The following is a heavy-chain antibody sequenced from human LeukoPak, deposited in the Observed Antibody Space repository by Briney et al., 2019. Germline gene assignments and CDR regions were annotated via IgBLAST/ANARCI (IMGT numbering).Heavy chain of an antibody. Sequence: GGSLRLSCAGSGDGFTRHTMNWVRRAPAKGLEWISYIWSTGEYIYYADSVKGRFTISRDNARTSVYLQMNSLRVEDTAIYYCAREYDSRARFHSWGQGTLVTVSS. CDR3: AREYDSRARFHS. CDR2: IWSTGEYI. D-gene: IGHD6-13*01. CDR1: GDGFTRHT. V-gene: IGHV3-21*05. J-gene: IGHJ4*02.